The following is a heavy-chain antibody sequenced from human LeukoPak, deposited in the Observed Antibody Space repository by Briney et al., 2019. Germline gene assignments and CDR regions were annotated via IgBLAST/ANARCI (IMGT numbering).Heavy chain of an antibody. Sequence: SETLSLTCAVYGGSFSGYYWSWIRQPPGKGLEWIGEINHSGSTNYNPSLKSRVTISVDTSKNQFSLKLSSVTAADTAVYYCASLYDSSGYGWFDPWDQGTLVTVSS. CDR2: INHSGST. CDR3: ASLYDSSGYGWFDP. D-gene: IGHD3-22*01. CDR1: GGSFSGYY. J-gene: IGHJ5*02. V-gene: IGHV4-34*01.